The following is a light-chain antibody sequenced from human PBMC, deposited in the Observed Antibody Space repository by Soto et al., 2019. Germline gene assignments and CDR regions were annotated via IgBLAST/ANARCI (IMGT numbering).Light chain of an antibody. V-gene: IGKV3-11*01. J-gene: IGKJ1*01. CDR2: GAS. Sequence: VLTHSPATLSFSPGERATLSFRGSENVRTFVDWYQQKPGQAPRLLIYGASNRATDIPARFSGSGSGTDFTLTISNLEPEDFAVYYCQQHSHWPPWTFGQGSKVDIK. CDR3: QQHSHWPPWT. CDR1: ENVRTF.